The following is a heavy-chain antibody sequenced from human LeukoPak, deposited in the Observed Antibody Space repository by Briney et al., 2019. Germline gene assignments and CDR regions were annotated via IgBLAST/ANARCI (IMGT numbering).Heavy chain of an antibody. CDR1: GHTLRGLS. CDR3: STETAGNY. V-gene: IGHV1-24*01. D-gene: IGHD3-10*01. Sequence: ASVKVSCKAFGHTLRGLSIHWVRQAPGKGLEWMGGYDPEDDERIYSEKFLGRVTLTEDTSTDTAYMELTSLRSDDTAVYYCSTETAGNYWGQGTPVTVSS. CDR2: YDPEDDER. J-gene: IGHJ4*02.